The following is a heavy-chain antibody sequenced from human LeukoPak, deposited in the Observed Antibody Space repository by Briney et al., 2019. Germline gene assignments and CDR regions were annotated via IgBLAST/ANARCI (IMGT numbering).Heavy chain of an antibody. CDR2: INPSGGST. V-gene: IGHV1-46*01. J-gene: IGHJ3*02. CDR3: ARARIVVVVEDAFDI. CDR1: GYTFTSYY. D-gene: IGHD2-15*01. Sequence: GASVKVSCKASGYTFTSYYMHWVRQAPGQGLEWMGIINPSGGSTSYAQKFQGRVTMTRDTSTSTVYMELSSLRSEDTAVYYCARARIVVVVEDAFDIWGQGTMVTVSS.